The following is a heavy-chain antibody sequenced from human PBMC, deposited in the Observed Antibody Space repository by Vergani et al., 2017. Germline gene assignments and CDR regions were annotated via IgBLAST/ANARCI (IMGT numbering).Heavy chain of an antibody. CDR1: GYTFTSYA. V-gene: IGHV7-4-1*02. CDR2: INTNTGNP. CDR3: ARGSPSAFLPYCSSTSCYYNWFDP. D-gene: IGHD2-2*01. Sequence: QVQLVQSGSELKKPGASVKVSCKASGYTFTSYAMNWVRQAPGQGLEWMGWINTNTGNPTYAQGFTGRFVFSLDTSVRTAYLQISSLKAEDTAVYYCARGSPSAFLPYCSSTSCYYNWFDPWGQGTLVTVSS. J-gene: IGHJ5*02.